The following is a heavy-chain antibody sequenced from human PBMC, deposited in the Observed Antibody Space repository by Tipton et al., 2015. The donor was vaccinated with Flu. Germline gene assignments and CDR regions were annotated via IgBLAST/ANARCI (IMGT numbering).Heavy chain of an antibody. CDR1: GFTFSDYY. CDR2: ISSSGSTI. Sequence: SLRLSCAASGFTFSDYYMSWIRQAPGKGLEWVSYISSSGSTIYYADSVKGRFTISRDNAKNSLYLQMNSLRAEDTAVYYCARVPVVAATRVGYYGMDVWGQGTTVTVSS. J-gene: IGHJ6*02. D-gene: IGHD2-15*01. V-gene: IGHV3-11*01. CDR3: ARVPVVAATRVGYYGMDV.